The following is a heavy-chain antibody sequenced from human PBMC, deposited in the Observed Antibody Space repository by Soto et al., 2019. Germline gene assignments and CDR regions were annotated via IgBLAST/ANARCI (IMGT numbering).Heavy chain of an antibody. CDR2: ISYDGSNK. V-gene: IGHV3-30-3*01. Sequence: QVQLVESGGGVVQPGRSLRLSCAASGFTFSSYAMHWVRQAPGKGLAWVAVISYDGSNKYYADSVKGRFTISRDNSKNTLYLQMNSLRAEDTAVYYCARDSPLNSSSWYFFRDLDYWGQGTLVTVSS. CDR1: GFTFSSYA. CDR3: ARDSPLNSSSWYFFRDLDY. D-gene: IGHD6-13*01. J-gene: IGHJ4*02.